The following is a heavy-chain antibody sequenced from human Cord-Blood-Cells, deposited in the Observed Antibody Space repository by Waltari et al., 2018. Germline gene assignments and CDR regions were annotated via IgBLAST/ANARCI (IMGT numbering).Heavy chain of an antibody. V-gene: IGHV4-39*01. CDR1: GGSISSSSYY. CDR2: IYYSGRT. J-gene: IGHJ4*02. CDR3: ASRSSSWYFDY. D-gene: IGHD6-13*01. Sequence: QLQLQESGPGLVKPSETLSLTCTVSGGSISSSSYYWGWIRQPPGKGLGWIGSIYYSGRTYYNPSLKSRVTISVDTSKNQFSLKLSSVTAADTAVYYCASRSSSWYFDYWGQGTLVTVSS.